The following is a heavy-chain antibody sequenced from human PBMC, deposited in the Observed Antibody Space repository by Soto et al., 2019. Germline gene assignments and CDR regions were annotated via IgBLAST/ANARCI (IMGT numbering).Heavy chain of an antibody. CDR3: ARDPGG. Sequence: QVQLQESGPGLVKPSQTLSLTCTVSGGSISSGGYYWSWIRQHPGKGLEWIGYIYYSGSTYYNPSRXGXXTVAVDTAMLQFPLKLSSVTAADAAVYYCARDPGGWGQGALVTVSS. J-gene: IGHJ1*01. CDR2: IYYSGST. CDR1: GGSISSGGYY. V-gene: IGHV4-31*03.